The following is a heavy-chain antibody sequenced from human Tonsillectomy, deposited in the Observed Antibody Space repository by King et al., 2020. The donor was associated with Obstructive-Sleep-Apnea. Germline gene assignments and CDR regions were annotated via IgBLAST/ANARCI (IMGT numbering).Heavy chain of an antibody. CDR1: SGSISTYF. J-gene: IGHJ5*02. Sequence: QLQESGPGLVQPSETLSLTCTVSSGSISTYFWTCIRQPPGRGLEWLGDILYSGDTYYNPSLRGRLSISLDTSKTQFSLKLYSVTAADTAVYYCARGLSAVGWFDPWGPGTLVTVSS. CDR2: ILYSGDT. D-gene: IGHD6-19*01. V-gene: IGHV4-59*08. CDR3: ARGLSAVGWFDP.